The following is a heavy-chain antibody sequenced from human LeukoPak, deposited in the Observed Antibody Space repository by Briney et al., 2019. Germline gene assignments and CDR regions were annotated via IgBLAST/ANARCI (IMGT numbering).Heavy chain of an antibody. V-gene: IGHV4-4*02. CDR1: GGCILTTNW. D-gene: IGHD1-26*01. Sequence: SETLSLTCAVSGGCILTTNWWSWVRQPPGKGLEWIGEVHLSGASNYNPSLKSRVSMSIDNSKNQLSLKLTSVTAADTAIYYCARESGAFCPFGFWGQGTLVTVSS. CDR2: VHLSGAS. J-gene: IGHJ4*02. CDR3: ARESGAFCPFGF.